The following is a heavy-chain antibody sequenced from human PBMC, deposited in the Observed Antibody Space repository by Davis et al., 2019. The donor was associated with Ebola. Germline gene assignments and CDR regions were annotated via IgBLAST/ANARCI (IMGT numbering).Heavy chain of an antibody. J-gene: IGHJ2*01. Sequence: GGSLRLSCAASGFTFSSYSMNWVRQAPGKGLEWVSYISSSSSTIYYADSVKGRFTISRDNAKNSLYLQMNSLRDEDTAVYYCAREWVTLRGIVVVANWYFDLWGRGTLVTVSS. CDR1: GFTFSSYS. CDR3: AREWVTLRGIVVVANWYFDL. V-gene: IGHV3-48*02. CDR2: ISSSSSTI. D-gene: IGHD3-22*01.